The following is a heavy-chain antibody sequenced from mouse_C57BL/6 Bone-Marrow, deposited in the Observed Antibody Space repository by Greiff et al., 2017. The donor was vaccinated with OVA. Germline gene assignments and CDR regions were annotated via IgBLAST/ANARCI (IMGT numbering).Heavy chain of an antibody. Sequence: EVNLVESGGGLVKPGGSLKLSCAASGFTFSSYAMSWVRQTPEKRLEWVATISDGGSYTYYPDNVKGRFTISRDNAKNNLYLQMSHLKSEDTAMYYCARPITTPVATVGFAYWGQGTLVTVSA. D-gene: IGHD1-1*01. CDR2: ISDGGSYT. CDR3: ARPITTPVATVGFAY. J-gene: IGHJ3*01. CDR1: GFTFSSYA. V-gene: IGHV5-4*03.